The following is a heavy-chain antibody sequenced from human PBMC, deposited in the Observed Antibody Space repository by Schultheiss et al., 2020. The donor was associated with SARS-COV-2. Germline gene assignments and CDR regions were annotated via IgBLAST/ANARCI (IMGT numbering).Heavy chain of an antibody. J-gene: IGHJ4*02. Sequence: GGSLRLSCAASGFTFSNAWMSWVRQAPGKGLEWVGRIRSKANSYATAYAASVKGRFTISRDDSKNTAYLQMNSLKTEDTAVYYCTRPSVVPAAMGYWGQGTLVTVSP. CDR3: TRPSVVPAAMGY. V-gene: IGHV3-73*01. CDR2: IRSKANSYAT. D-gene: IGHD2-2*01. CDR1: GFTFSNAW.